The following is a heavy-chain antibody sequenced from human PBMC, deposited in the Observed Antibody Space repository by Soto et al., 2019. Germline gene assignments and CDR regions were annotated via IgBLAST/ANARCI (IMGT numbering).Heavy chain of an antibody. Sequence: GGSLRLSCAASGFTFSSYAMHWVRQAPGKGLGWVAVISYDGSNKYYADSVKGRFTISRDNSKNTLYLQMNSLRAEDTAVYYCAGDSGYSYDYYYYGMDVWAQGTTVTVSS. CDR3: AGDSGYSYDYYYYGMDV. CDR2: ISYDGSNK. D-gene: IGHD5-18*01. CDR1: GFTFSSYA. V-gene: IGHV3-30-3*01. J-gene: IGHJ6*02.